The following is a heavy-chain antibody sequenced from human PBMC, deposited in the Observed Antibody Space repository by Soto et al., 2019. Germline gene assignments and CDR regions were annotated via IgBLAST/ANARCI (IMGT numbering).Heavy chain of an antibody. V-gene: IGHV1-8*01. CDR2: MNPNSGNT. J-gene: IGHJ6*02. D-gene: IGHD6-19*01. CDR1: GYTFTSYD. Sequence: ASVKVSCKASGYTFTSYDINWVRQATGQGLEWMGWMNPNSGNTGYAQKFQGRVTMTRNTSISTAYMELSSLRSDDTAVYYCARGGAVAGKDYYYYGMDVWGQGTTVTVSS. CDR3: ARGGAVAGKDYYYYGMDV.